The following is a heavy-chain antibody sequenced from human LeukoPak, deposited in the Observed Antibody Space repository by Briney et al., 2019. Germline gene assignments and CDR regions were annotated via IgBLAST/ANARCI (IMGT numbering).Heavy chain of an antibody. CDR1: GFTFSRYA. D-gene: IGHD3-22*01. Sequence: GGSLRLSCAASGFTFSRYAMHWVRQAPGKGLEWVAVIWYDGSTKYYADSVKGRFTISRDNSKNTLSLQMNSLRDEDTAVYYCARCGSSDSSGYYLDYWGHGTLVTVSS. CDR2: IWYDGSTK. V-gene: IGHV3-33*08. J-gene: IGHJ4*01. CDR3: ARCGSSDSSGYYLDY.